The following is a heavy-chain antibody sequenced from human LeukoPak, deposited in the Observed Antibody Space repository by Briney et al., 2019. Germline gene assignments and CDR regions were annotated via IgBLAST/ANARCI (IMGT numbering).Heavy chain of an antibody. V-gene: IGHV1-3*01. CDR2: INAGNGNT. CDR1: GYTFASYA. Sequence: GASVKVSCKASGYTFASYAMHWVRQAPGQRLEWMGWINAGNGNTKYSQKFQGRVTITRDTSASTAYMELSSLRSEDTAVYYCARDFIAVASLLSPWGQGTLVTVSS. J-gene: IGHJ5*02. CDR3: ARDFIAVASLLSP. D-gene: IGHD6-19*01.